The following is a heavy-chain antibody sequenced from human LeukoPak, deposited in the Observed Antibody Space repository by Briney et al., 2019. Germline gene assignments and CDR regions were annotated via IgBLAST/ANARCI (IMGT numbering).Heavy chain of an antibody. CDR3: TREGVGGFDI. CDR2: ISSSSSYI. CDR1: GFSFSTYA. J-gene: IGHJ3*02. Sequence: TGGSLRLSCAASGFSFSTYAMSWVRQAPGKGLEWVSSISSSSSYIYYADSVKGRFTISRDNAKNLVYLQMNSLRAEDTAVYYCTREGVGGFDIWGQGAMVSVSS. V-gene: IGHV3-21*01. D-gene: IGHD3-16*01.